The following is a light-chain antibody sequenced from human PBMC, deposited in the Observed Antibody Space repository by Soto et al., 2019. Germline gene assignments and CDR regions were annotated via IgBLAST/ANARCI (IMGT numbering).Light chain of an antibody. Sequence: EIVLTQSPGTLSLSPGERAKLSCRASQSVSSSYLAWYHQRPGQAPRLRIYGASSRAPGIPDRCSGSRSGKDFTVTISTMELEDFAVYYCQQSGSTPWTFGQGTKVYI. CDR2: GAS. J-gene: IGKJ1*01. CDR1: QSVSSSY. CDR3: QQSGSTPWT. V-gene: IGKV3-20*01.